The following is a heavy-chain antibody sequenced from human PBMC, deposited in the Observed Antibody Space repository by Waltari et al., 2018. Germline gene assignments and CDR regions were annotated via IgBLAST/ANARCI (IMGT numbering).Heavy chain of an antibody. CDR3: ARHELGISQFYYNMYV. Sequence: HVQLVQSGAEVKKPGSSVKVSCKASGGSFGGYGISWVRQAPGQGLEWMGVIIPMFGIPEYSQKCQDRLPITAEEATNTAYMELNSLSSEDTAIYYCARHELGISQFYYNMYVWGQGTTVTISS. CDR2: IIPMFGIP. D-gene: IGHD3-16*01. V-gene: IGHV1-69*12. CDR1: GGSFGGYG. J-gene: IGHJ6*02.